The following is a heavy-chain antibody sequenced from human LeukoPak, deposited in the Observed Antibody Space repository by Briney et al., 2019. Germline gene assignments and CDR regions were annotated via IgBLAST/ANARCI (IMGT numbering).Heavy chain of an antibody. CDR3: ARLNPRVLFDY. CDR2: ISAYIGNT. D-gene: IGHD4/OR15-4a*01. Sequence: GASVKVSCKASGYTFTSHGISWVRQAPGQGLEWMGWISAYIGNTHYAQKLQGRVTMTTDTSTSTAYMELRSLRSDDTAVYYCARLNPRVLFDYWGQGTLVTVSS. V-gene: IGHV1-18*01. J-gene: IGHJ4*02. CDR1: GYTFTSHG.